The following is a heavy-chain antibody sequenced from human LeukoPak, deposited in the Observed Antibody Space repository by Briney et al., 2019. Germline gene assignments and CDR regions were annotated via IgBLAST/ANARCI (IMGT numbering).Heavy chain of an antibody. D-gene: IGHD6-13*01. CDR2: IYSGGTT. CDR3: ARLSSSWSEAFDY. CDR1: GFTFSSYA. J-gene: IGHJ4*02. Sequence: PGGSLRLSCAASGFTFSSYAMSWVRQTPGKGLVWVSVIYSGGTTYYADSVKGRFTISRGNSKNTLYLQMNSLRAEDTAVYYCARLSSSWSEAFDYWGQGTLVTVST. V-gene: IGHV3-66*04.